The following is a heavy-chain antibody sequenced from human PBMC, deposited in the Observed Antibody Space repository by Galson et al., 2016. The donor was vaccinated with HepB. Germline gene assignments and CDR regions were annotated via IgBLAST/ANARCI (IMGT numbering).Heavy chain of an antibody. Sequence: SETLSLTCIVSGASIRSNNYYWGWVRQPPGKGLEWIGTIYFTGSTYYNPSLKSQVTISVDMSKNQFSLRLSSLTAADTALYYCARLKGGRGSLRFYLDYWGQGTLVTVSS. CDR1: GASIRSNNYY. CDR2: IYFTGST. D-gene: IGHD3-16*02. V-gene: IGHV4-39*01. CDR3: ARLKGGRGSLRFYLDY. J-gene: IGHJ4*02.